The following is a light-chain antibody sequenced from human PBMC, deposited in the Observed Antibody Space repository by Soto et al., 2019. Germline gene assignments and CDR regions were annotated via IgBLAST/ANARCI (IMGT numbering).Light chain of an antibody. CDR2: DVS. Sequence: QSALTQPASVSGSPGQSVTISCTGTITDVGGSNYVSWYKQHPGKAPKLMIYDVSNRPSGVSNRFSGSKSGNTASLTISGLQAEDEADYYCSSYTTTSTWVFGGGTKLTVL. V-gene: IGLV2-14*01. CDR1: ITDVGGSNY. CDR3: SSYTTTSTWV. J-gene: IGLJ2*01.